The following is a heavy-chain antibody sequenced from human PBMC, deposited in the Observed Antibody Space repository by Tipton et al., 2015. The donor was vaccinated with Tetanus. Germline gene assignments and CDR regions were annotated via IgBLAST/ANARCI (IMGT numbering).Heavy chain of an antibody. Sequence: TLSLTCTVSGGSISSGGYYWSWIRQHPGKGLEWIGDIYNGGSTYYNPSLKSRVTILVDTTKNQFSLKLKSVTAADTAVYYCARDQARGARGWNYFDYWGQGSLVTVSS. CDR2: IYNGGST. J-gene: IGHJ4*02. V-gene: IGHV4-31*03. CDR1: GGSISSGGYY. D-gene: IGHD1-26*01. CDR3: ARDQARGARGWNYFDY.